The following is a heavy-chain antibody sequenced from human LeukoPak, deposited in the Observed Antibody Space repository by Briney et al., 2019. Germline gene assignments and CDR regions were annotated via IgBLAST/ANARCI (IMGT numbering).Heavy chain of an antibody. CDR1: GGTFSSYA. J-gene: IGHJ4*02. V-gene: IGHV1-69*13. CDR3: ARLKDGSSHADY. D-gene: IGHD1-26*01. CDR2: IIPIFGTA. Sequence: ASVKVSCKASGGTFSSYAISWVRQAPGQGLEWMGGIIPIFGTANYAQKFQGRVTITADESTSTAYMELSSLRSEDTAVYYCARLKDGSSHADYWGQGTLVTVSS.